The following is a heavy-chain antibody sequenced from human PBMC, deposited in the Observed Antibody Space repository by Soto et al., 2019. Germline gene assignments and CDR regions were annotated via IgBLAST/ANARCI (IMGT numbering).Heavy chain of an antibody. D-gene: IGHD3-3*01. Sequence: ASVKVSCKASGYTFPNFGISWVRQAPGQGLEWMGWISFDNGNTKYAQKFQGRVTMTTDTSTHTAYMELSSLRSEDTAVYYCAAGIWSRCYSNYYYYMDVWGKGTTVTVSS. J-gene: IGHJ6*03. V-gene: IGHV1-18*01. CDR3: AAGIWSRCYSNYYYYMDV. CDR1: GYTFPNFG. CDR2: ISFDNGNT.